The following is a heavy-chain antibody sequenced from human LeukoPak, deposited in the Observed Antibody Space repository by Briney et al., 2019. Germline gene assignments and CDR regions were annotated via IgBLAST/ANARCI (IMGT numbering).Heavy chain of an antibody. CDR2: ISSSGSTI. V-gene: IGHV3-48*03. J-gene: IGHJ6*03. D-gene: IGHD3-10*01. Sequence: GGSLRLSCAASGFTFSSYEMNWVRQAPGKGLEWVSYISSSGSTIYYADSVKGRFTISRDNAKNSLYLQMNSLRAEDTAAYYCARRLVIRGDYYGSGSSPRRYYYMDVWGKGTTVTISS. CDR3: ARRLVIRGDYYGSGSSPRRYYYMDV. CDR1: GFTFSSYE.